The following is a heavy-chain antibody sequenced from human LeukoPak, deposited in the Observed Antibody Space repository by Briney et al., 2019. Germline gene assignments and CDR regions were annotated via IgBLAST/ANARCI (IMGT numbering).Heavy chain of an antibody. CDR3: ARLATWGS. Sequence: GASVKVSCKASGYTFTSYGISWVRQAPGQGLEWMGWINPKNGGTNYAQKFQGRVTMTRDTSISTAYMEMSTLRSDDTAVYYCARLATWGSWGQGTMVTVSS. J-gene: IGHJ3*01. CDR2: INPKNGGT. V-gene: IGHV1-2*02. CDR1: GYTFTSYG. D-gene: IGHD3-16*01.